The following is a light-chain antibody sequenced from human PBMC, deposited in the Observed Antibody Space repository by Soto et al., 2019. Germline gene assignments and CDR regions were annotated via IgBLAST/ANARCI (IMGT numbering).Light chain of an antibody. Sequence: QSALTQPASVSGSPGQSITISCTGTSNDIGAYNSVSWYQQYPGNAPKLMIYEVSNRPSGVSNRFSGSKSANTASLTSSGLQAEDEADYYCSSYTITSTWVFGGGTKLTVL. CDR1: SNDIGAYNS. V-gene: IGLV2-14*01. J-gene: IGLJ3*02. CDR3: SSYTITSTWV. CDR2: EVS.